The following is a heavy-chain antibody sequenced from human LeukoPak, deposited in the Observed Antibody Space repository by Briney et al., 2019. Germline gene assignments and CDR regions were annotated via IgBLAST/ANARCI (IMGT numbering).Heavy chain of an antibody. V-gene: IGHV4-59*01. J-gene: IGHJ4*02. CDR2: IYYSGSN. Sequence: SETLSLTCAVSGGSMTNYYWSWIRQPPGKGLEWIGYIYYSGSNNYNPSLKSRLTISVDTSENQFSLRLSSVTAADTAVYYCARLRGNYFPDYWGQGTLVTVSS. CDR1: GGSMTNYY. CDR3: ARLRGNYFPDY. D-gene: IGHD4-11*01.